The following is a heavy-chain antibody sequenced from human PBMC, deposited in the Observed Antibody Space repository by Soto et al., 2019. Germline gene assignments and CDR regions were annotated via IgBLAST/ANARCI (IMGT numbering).Heavy chain of an antibody. CDR1: GYTFTSYA. V-gene: IGHV1-3*01. CDR2: INAGNGNT. D-gene: IGHD2-2*01. Sequence: ASVKVSCKASGYTFTSYAMHWVRQAPGQRLEWMGWINAGNGNTKYSQKFQGRVTITRDTSASTAYMELSSLRSEDMAVYYCARDRPDIVVVPANREKYYYYYGMDVWGQGTTVTVSS. J-gene: IGHJ6*02. CDR3: ARDRPDIVVVPANREKYYYYYGMDV.